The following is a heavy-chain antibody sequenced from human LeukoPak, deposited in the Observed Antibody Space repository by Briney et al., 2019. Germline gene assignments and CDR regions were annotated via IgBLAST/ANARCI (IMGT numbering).Heavy chain of an antibody. V-gene: IGHV4-4*07. CDR1: GGSISSYY. D-gene: IGHD2-2*01. CDR3: ARDIVPAASTWFDP. J-gene: IGHJ5*02. CDR2: IYTSGST. Sequence: ETLSLTCTVSGGSISSYYWSWIRQPAGKGLEWIGRIYTSGSTNYNPSLKSRVTMSVDTSKNQFSLKLSSVTAADTAVYYCARDIVPAASTWFDPWGQGTLVTVSS.